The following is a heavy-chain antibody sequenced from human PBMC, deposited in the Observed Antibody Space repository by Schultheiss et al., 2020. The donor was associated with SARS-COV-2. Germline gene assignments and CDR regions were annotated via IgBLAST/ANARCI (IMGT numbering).Heavy chain of an antibody. CDR3: ARANYGMDV. V-gene: IGHV1-69*13. CDR1: RYTFTDYY. CDR2: INLIFGRT. J-gene: IGHJ6*02. Sequence: SVKVSCQASRYTFTDYYIHWVRQAPGQGLEWMGGINLIFGRTHYAQEFQGRVTLSADESTGTAYMELSSLRSGDTAVYYCARANYGMDVWGQGTTVTVSS.